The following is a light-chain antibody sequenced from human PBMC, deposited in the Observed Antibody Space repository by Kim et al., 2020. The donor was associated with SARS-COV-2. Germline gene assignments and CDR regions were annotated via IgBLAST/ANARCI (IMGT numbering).Light chain of an antibody. V-gene: IGKV1-12*01. CDR1: QDISSW. J-gene: IGKJ4*01. Sequence: ASVGDSVTITCRASQDISSWLAWYQQKPGKAPKLLIYAASSLQRGVPSRFSGSGSGTDFTLTISRLQPEDFAIYYCQQANSFPLTFGGGTKVDIK. CDR3: QQANSFPLT. CDR2: AAS.